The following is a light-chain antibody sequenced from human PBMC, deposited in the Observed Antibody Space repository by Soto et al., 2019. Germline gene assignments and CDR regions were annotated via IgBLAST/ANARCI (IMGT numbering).Light chain of an antibody. V-gene: IGKV1-27*01. J-gene: IGKJ3*01. CDR1: QGISNY. CDR2: GAS. CDR3: QKDDRAPFT. Sequence: DIQMTQSPSSLSAYLGDRVTITCRASQGISNYSAWYQQKPGRLPKLLLFGASTFQSGVPARFSGSGSGTPFTLTINALLPEDVATYYCQKDDRAPFTFGPGTKVDFK.